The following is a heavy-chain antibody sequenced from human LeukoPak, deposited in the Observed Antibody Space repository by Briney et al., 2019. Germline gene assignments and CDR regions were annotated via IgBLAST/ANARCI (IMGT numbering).Heavy chain of an antibody. Sequence: PSETLSLTCSVSGGSISRSSYYWGWIRQSPGEGLEWIGSIYYGGSAYCNTSLKSRVTISVDTSKNQFSLKLTSVTAADTAVYYCVRHGSYCGGDCYFDYWGQGTLVTVSS. J-gene: IGHJ4*02. CDR2: IYYGGSA. CDR1: GGSISRSSYY. CDR3: VRHGSYCGGDCYFDY. D-gene: IGHD2-21*02. V-gene: IGHV4-39*01.